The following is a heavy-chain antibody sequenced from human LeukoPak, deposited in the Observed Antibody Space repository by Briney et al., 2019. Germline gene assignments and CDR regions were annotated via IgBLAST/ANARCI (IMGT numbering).Heavy chain of an antibody. Sequence: ASVKVSCKASGYTFTSYGISWVRQAPGQGLEWMGWISVYNGNTNYAQKLQGRVTMTTDTSTSTAYMELRSLRSDDTAVYYCARETGYCSSSNYCPFDYWGQGTLVTVSS. J-gene: IGHJ4*02. CDR1: GYTFTSYG. CDR3: ARETGYCSSSNYCPFDY. D-gene: IGHD2-2*03. CDR2: ISVYNGNT. V-gene: IGHV1-18*01.